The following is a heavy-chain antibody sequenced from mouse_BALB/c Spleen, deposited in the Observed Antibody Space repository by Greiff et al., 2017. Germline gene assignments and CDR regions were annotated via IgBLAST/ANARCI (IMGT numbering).Heavy chain of an antibody. CDR2: IRSKSNNYAT. D-gene: IGHD1-1*01. CDR1: GFTFNTNA. J-gene: IGHJ3*01. V-gene: IGHV10S3*01. CDR3: VRDYYGSSYAWFAY. Sequence: EVQLVETGGGLVQPKGSLKLSCAASGFTFNTNAMNWVRQAPGKGLEWVARIRSKSNNYATYYADSVKDRFTISRDDSQSMLYLQMNNLKTEDTAMYYCVRDYYGSSYAWFAYWGQGTLVTVSA.